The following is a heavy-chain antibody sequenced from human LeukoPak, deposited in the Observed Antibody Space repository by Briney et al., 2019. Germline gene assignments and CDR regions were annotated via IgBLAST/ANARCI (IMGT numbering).Heavy chain of an antibody. CDR3: ARDPYYYDSSGGNWYFDL. V-gene: IGHV4-59*01. Sequence: PSETLSLTCTVSGGSISSYYWSWIRQPPGKGLEWIGYIYYSGSTNYNPSLESRVTISVDTSKNQFSLKLSSVTAADTAVYYCARDPYYYDSSGGNWYFDLWGRGTLVTVSS. CDR2: IYYSGST. J-gene: IGHJ2*01. D-gene: IGHD3-22*01. CDR1: GGSISSYY.